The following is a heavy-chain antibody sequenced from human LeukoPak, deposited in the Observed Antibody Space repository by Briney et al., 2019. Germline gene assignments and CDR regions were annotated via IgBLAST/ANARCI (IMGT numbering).Heavy chain of an antibody. Sequence: GGSLRLSCTASGFTFGDYAMSWFRQAPGKGLEWVANIKEDGSEKYYVDSVKGRFTISGDNAKNSLYLQMNSLRAEDTAVYYCARVGLGVGSGRKASGFDPWGQGTVVTVSS. CDR1: GFTFGDYA. CDR3: ARVGLGVGSGRKASGFDP. J-gene: IGHJ5*02. CDR2: IKEDGSEK. D-gene: IGHD3-10*01. V-gene: IGHV3-7*01.